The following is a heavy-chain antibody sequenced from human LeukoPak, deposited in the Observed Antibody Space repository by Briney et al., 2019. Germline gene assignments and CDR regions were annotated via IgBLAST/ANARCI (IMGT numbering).Heavy chain of an antibody. D-gene: IGHD1-26*01. CDR1: GFIFSSHW. CDR3: VRSGSYFSK. CDR2: INLDGNDK. Sequence: GGSLILSCAASGFIFSSHWMSWVRQAPGKGLEWVANINLDGNDKNYVDSVKGRFTISRDNAKNSLYLQMNSLRAEDTAMYYCVRSGSYFSKWGQGTLVTVSS. V-gene: IGHV3-7*01. J-gene: IGHJ4*02.